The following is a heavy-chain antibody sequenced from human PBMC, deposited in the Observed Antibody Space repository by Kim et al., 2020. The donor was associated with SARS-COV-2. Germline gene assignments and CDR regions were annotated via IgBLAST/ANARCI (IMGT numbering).Heavy chain of an antibody. D-gene: IGHD6-13*01. CDR1: GFTFSSYG. Sequence: GGSLRLSCAASGFTFSSYGMHWVRQAPGKGLEWVAVISYDGSNKYYADSVKGRFTISRDNSKNTLYLQMNSLRAEDTAVYYCANTQDSEYSSSWAYYYYYYGMDVWGQGTTVTVSS. V-gene: IGHV3-30*18. CDR2: ISYDGSNK. CDR3: ANTQDSEYSSSWAYYYYYYGMDV. J-gene: IGHJ6*02.